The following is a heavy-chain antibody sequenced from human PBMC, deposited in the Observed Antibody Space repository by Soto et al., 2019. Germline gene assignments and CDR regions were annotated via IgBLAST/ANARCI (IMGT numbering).Heavy chain of an antibody. CDR3: ARRGGSSSGYYYYAMDV. V-gene: IGHV4-31*03. Sequence: QVQLQESGPGLVKPSQTLSLTCSVSSDSMNSGGYYWSWIRQHPGKGLEWIGYIYSNGDTYYNPSLKSRVTISVDTSKNQYSLNLTSVTAADTDVYYCARRGGSSSGYYYYAMDVWGQGTTVTVSS. CDR2: IYSNGDT. J-gene: IGHJ6*02. D-gene: IGHD6-6*01. CDR1: SDSMNSGGYY.